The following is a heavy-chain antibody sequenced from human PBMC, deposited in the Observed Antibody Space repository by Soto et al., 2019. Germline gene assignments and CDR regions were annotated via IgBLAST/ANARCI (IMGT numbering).Heavy chain of an antibody. J-gene: IGHJ5*02. CDR2: ISYDGSNK. Sequence: GSLRLSCAASGFTFSSYAMHWVRQAPGKGLEWVAVISYDGSNKYYADSVKGRFTISRDNSKNTLYLQMNSLRAEDTAVYYCASLAWELLGSNWFDPWGQGTLVTVSS. V-gene: IGHV3-30-3*01. D-gene: IGHD1-26*01. CDR3: ASLAWELLGSNWFDP. CDR1: GFTFSSYA.